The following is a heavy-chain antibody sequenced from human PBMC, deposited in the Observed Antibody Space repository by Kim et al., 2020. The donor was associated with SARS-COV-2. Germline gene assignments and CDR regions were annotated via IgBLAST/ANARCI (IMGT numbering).Heavy chain of an antibody. D-gene: IGHD6-6*01. Sequence: GGSLRLSCAASGFSFSRCWMAWVRQTPGKGLEWVANIKDDASEENYVDSVKGRFTISRDNAKNSLYLQMNSLRAEDTAVYYCAKDREYVSSWVGWFAPWGQGTLVTVSS. CDR2: IKDDASEE. J-gene: IGHJ5*02. V-gene: IGHV3-7*01. CDR1: GFSFSRCW. CDR3: AKDREYVSSWVGWFAP.